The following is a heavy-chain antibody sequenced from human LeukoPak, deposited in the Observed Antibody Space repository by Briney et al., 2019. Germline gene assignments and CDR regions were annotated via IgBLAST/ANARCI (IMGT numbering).Heavy chain of an antibody. CDR2: ISSSGSTI. V-gene: IGHV3-11*04. J-gene: IGHJ3*02. Sequence: GGSLRLSCAASGFTFSDYYMSWIRQAPGKGLEWVSYISSSGSTIYYADSVKGRFTTSRDNAKNSLYLQMNSLRAEDTAVYYCARAPNSSSYAFDIWGQGTMVTVSS. CDR3: ARAPNSSSYAFDI. D-gene: IGHD6-6*01. CDR1: GFTFSDYY.